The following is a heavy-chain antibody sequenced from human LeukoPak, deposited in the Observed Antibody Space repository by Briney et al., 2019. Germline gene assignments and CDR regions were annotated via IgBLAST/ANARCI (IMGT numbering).Heavy chain of an antibody. J-gene: IGHJ4*02. CDR3: ARNPGPSGLDY. Sequence: SETLSLTCTVSGGSISSSSYYWGWIRQPPGKGLEWIGSIYYSGSTYYNPSLKSRVTISVDTSKNQFSLKLSSVTAADTAVYYCARNPGPSGLDYWGQGNLVTVSS. CDR1: GGSISSSSYY. V-gene: IGHV4-39*07. CDR2: IYYSGST. D-gene: IGHD2-15*01.